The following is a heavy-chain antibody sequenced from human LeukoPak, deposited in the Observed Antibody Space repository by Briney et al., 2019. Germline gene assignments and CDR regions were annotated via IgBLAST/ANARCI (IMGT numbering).Heavy chain of an antibody. CDR3: GSSTYVCGIDH. D-gene: IGHD3-16*01. CDR1: GFTVSNNY. J-gene: IGHJ4*02. CDR2: IYNGGST. Sequence: GGSLRLSCAASGFTVSNNYMSWVRQAPGKGLEWVSIIYNGGSTYYADSVKGRFTISRDNSKNTLHLQMKSLRAADTAVYYCGSSTYVCGIDHWGQGTPVTVSS. V-gene: IGHV3-53*01.